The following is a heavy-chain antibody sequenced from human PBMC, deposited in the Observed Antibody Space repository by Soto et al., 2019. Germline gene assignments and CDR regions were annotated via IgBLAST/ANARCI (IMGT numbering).Heavy chain of an antibody. D-gene: IGHD2-21*01. V-gene: IGHV3-23*01. CDR1: GFIFNNYA. CDR3: VRRAGGAVVWYYDL. J-gene: IGHJ2*01. CDR2: VSGRGGSA. Sequence: EVQLLESGGGFVQRGGSLRLSCAASGFIFNNYAMTWVRQAPGKGLEWVARVSGRGGSAYYADSVKRRLTISRDNSNNTLYLQMTTVRGEDTAVYYCVRRAGGAVVWYYDLWGRGSLVNVFS.